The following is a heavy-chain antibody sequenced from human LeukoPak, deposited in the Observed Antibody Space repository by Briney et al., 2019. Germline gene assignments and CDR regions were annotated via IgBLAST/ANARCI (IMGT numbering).Heavy chain of an antibody. D-gene: IGHD6-19*01. CDR3: ARGSRWLLAFDI. V-gene: IGHV4-4*07. CDR1: GGSISSYY. Sequence: SGTLSLTCTVSGGSISSYYWSWIRQPAGKGLEWIGRIYTSGSTNYNPSLKSRVTMSVDTSKNQFSLKLSSVTAADTAVYYCARGSRWLLAFDIWGQGTMVTVSS. J-gene: IGHJ3*02. CDR2: IYTSGST.